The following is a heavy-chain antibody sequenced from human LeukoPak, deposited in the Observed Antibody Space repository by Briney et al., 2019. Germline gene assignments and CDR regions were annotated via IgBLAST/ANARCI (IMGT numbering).Heavy chain of an antibody. D-gene: IGHD2-2*01. CDR1: GYTFTSYD. V-gene: IGHV1-8*03. CDR2: MNPNSGNT. Sequence: ASVKVSCKASGYTFTSYDINWVRQATGQGLEWMGWMNPNSGNTGCAQKFQGRVTITRNTSISTPYMELSSLRSEDTAVYYCARGRYCSSTSCHRGGNWFDPWGQGTLVTVSS. J-gene: IGHJ5*02. CDR3: ARGRYCSSTSCHRGGNWFDP.